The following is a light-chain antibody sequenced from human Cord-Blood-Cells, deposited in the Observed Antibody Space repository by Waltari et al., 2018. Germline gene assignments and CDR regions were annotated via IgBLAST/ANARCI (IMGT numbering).Light chain of an antibody. CDR3: AAWDDSLSGQWV. J-gene: IGLJ3*02. Sequence: SVLTQPPSASGTPGQRVTISRPGSRSNIGSTYIYRYQQLPGTAPKLLIYRNNQRPSGVPDRFSGSKSGTSASLAISGLRSEDEADYYCAAWDDSLSGQWVFGGGTKLTVL. CDR2: RNN. CDR1: RSNIGSTY. V-gene: IGLV1-47*01.